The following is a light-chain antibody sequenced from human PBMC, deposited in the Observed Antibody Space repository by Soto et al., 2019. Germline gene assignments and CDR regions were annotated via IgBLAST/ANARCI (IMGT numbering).Light chain of an antibody. Sequence: DIQMTQSPPSLSGFDGDRVSITCQSSQDISSNLNWYQQKAGEAPRLLISDVSTLETGVPSRFSGSGSGTDYTLTIASLQPEDTATYYCQHYDTGPTWTFGQGTKVQI. CDR2: DVS. CDR3: QHYDTGPTWT. CDR1: QDISSN. V-gene: IGKV1-33*01. J-gene: IGKJ1*01.